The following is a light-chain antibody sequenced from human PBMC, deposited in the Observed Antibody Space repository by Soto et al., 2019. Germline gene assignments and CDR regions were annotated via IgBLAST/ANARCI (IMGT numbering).Light chain of an antibody. V-gene: IGLV1-47*01. CDR3: VAWDDSLSGVV. J-gene: IGLJ2*01. CDR1: SSNIGSNY. Sequence: QSVLTKPPSASGTPGQRVTMSCLGSSSNIGSNYVYWYQQLPGTAPKLLIYKNNQRPSGVPDRFSGSKSGTSASLAISGLRSEDEADYYCVAWDDSLSGVVFGGRTKLTVL. CDR2: KNN.